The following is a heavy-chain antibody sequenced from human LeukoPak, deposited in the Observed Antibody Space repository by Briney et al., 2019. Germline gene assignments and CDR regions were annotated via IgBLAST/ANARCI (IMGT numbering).Heavy chain of an antibody. D-gene: IGHD2-21*01. CDR3: ASKVQFFGILTCNDK. Sequence: GGSLRLFCAPSGFTVSSNYMSWVRQAPGKGLECVSLIYGGGSTYYADYVKGRFTISTDNSKNTIFLQLTSLRVEDTAVYYCASKVQFFGILTCNDKWGRGTLVTVSS. V-gene: IGHV3-53*01. J-gene: IGHJ4*02. CDR2: IYGGGST. CDR1: GFTVSSNY.